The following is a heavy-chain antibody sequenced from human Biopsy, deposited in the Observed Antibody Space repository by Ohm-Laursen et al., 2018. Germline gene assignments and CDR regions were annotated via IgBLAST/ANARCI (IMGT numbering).Heavy chain of an antibody. D-gene: IGHD5-18*01. V-gene: IGHV1-18*01. Sequence: GVSVKVSCKASGYLFINYGISWVRQAPGQGLEWLGWISTYNGNTNYAQKFRGRVTMTTDKPTSTAYVELRSLRSDDTAVYYCARTVDTVVVTPSDHWGQGTLVTVSS. CDR2: ISTYNGNT. J-gene: IGHJ4*02. CDR3: ARTVDTVVVTPSDH. CDR1: GYLFINYG.